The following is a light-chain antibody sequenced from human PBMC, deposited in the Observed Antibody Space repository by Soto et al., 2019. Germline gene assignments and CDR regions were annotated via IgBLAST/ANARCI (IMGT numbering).Light chain of an antibody. Sequence: DIQVDQSPSFVVATLGDRGPIAVWASQGLGTWLAWYQQKPGKAPKLLIYAASSLQRGVPSRFSGSGSGTDFTLSISSLQPEDFATYYCQQAYGLPRTFGQGTKVDI. CDR3: QQAYGLPRT. CDR1: QGLGTW. CDR2: AAS. J-gene: IGKJ1*01. V-gene: IGKV1-12*01.